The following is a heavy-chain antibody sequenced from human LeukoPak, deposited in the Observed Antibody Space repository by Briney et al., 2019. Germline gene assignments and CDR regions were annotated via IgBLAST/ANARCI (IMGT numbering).Heavy chain of an antibody. CDR1: GYTFTSYD. D-gene: IGHD2-15*01. J-gene: IGHJ3*02. V-gene: IGHV1-8*03. CDR2: MNPNSGNT. Sequence: GASVNVSCKASGYTFTSYDINWVRQATAQGLEWMGWMNPNSGNTGYAQKFQGRVTITRNTSISTAYMELSSLRSEDTAVYYCARSCSGGSCYVGLRGAFDIWGQGTMVTVSS. CDR3: ARSCSGGSCYVGLRGAFDI.